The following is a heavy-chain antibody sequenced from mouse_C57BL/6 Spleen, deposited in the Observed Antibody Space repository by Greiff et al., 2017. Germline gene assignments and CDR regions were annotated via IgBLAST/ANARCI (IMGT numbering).Heavy chain of an antibody. J-gene: IGHJ3*01. V-gene: IGHV1-59*01. D-gene: IGHD2-14*01. Sequence: QVQLQQPGAELVRPGTSVKLSCKASGYTFTSYWMHWVKQRPGQGLEWIGVIDPSDSSTNYNQKFKGKATLTVDTSSSTAYMQLRSLTSEDSAVYYCARTGTLAWFAYWGQGTMVTVSA. CDR1: GYTFTSYW. CDR2: IDPSDSST. CDR3: ARTGTLAWFAY.